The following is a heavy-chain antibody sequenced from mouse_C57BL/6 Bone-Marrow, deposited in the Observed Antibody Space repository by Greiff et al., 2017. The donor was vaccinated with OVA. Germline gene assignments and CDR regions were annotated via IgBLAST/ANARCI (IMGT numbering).Heavy chain of an antibody. CDR2: IHPDSGST. Sequence: QVQLQQPGAELVKPGASVKLSCKASGYTFTSYWMHWVKQRPGQGLEWIGMIHPDSGSTNYNEKFKSKATLNVDKSSSTAYMQLSSLTSEDSAVYYCARERTFYAMDYWGQGTSVTVSS. J-gene: IGHJ4*01. V-gene: IGHV1-64*01. CDR1: GYTFTSYW. CDR3: ARERTFYAMDY.